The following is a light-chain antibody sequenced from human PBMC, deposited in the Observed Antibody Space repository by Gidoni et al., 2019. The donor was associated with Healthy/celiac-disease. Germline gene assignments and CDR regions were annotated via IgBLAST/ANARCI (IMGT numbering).Light chain of an antibody. J-gene: IGKJ1*01. CDR1: QSVSSSY. CDR2: GAS. V-gene: IGKV3-20*01. Sequence: IVFPPSPGTLSLSPGERATLSCRASQSVSSSYLAWYQQKPGQAPRLLIYGASSRATGIPDRVSGSGSGTDLTLTISRLEPEDCAVYYCQQYGRSTWTFGQXTKVEIK. CDR3: QQYGRSTWT.